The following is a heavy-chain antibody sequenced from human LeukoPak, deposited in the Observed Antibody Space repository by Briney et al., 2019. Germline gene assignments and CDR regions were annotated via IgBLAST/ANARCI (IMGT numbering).Heavy chain of an antibody. V-gene: IGHV1-18*01. D-gene: IGHD3-3*01. CDR3: ARAYYDFWSGSLDYYGMDV. CDR1: GYTFTSYA. J-gene: IGHJ6*02. Sequence: ASVKVSCKASGYTFTSYAMNWVRQAPGQGLEWMGWISAYNGNTNYAQKLQGRVTMTTDTSTSTAYMELRSLRSDDTAVYYCARAYYDFWSGSLDYYGMDVWGQGTTVTVSS. CDR2: ISAYNGNT.